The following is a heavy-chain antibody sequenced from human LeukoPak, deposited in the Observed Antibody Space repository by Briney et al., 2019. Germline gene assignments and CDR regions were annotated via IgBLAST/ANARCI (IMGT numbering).Heavy chain of an antibody. V-gene: IGHV1-2*02. CDR3: ARARNDYGDYCVD. J-gene: IGHJ4*02. CDR2: INPNSGGT. CDR1: GYTFTGYY. Sequence: GASVKVSCKASGYTFTGYYMHWVRQAPGQGLEWMGWINPNSGGTNYAQKFQGRVTMTRNTSISTAFMELSRLRSGDTAVYYCARARNDYGDYCVDWGQGTLVTVSS. D-gene: IGHD4-17*01.